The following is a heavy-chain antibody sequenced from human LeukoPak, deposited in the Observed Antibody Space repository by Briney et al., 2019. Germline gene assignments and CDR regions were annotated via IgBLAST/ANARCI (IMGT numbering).Heavy chain of an antibody. D-gene: IGHD2-2*01. V-gene: IGHV4-39*07. Sequence: SETLSLTCTVSGASISNSHYFWGWLRQPPGKGLEYIGGVYHTGTTYYNPSLKSRVFVSVDTSKNQFSLKLSSVTAADTAVYYCAGTYCSSTSCYGGRGYYYYYMDVWGKGTTVTVSS. J-gene: IGHJ6*03. CDR1: GASISNSHYF. CDR2: VYHTGTT. CDR3: AGTYCSSTSCYGGRGYYYYYMDV.